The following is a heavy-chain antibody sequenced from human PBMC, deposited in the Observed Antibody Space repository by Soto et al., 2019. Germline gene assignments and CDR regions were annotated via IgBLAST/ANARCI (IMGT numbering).Heavy chain of an antibody. V-gene: IGHV3-7*04. Sequence: GGSLRLSCVASGFSFSAYWMNWVRQAPGRGLEWLANINEDGSQKDYVDSVKGRFTTSRDNAKNSLYLQINSITAEDTAIYYCTRGISTPGIDYWGQGTLVTVSS. CDR2: INEDGSQK. D-gene: IGHD6-13*01. CDR3: TRGISTPGIDY. CDR1: GFSFSAYW. J-gene: IGHJ4*02.